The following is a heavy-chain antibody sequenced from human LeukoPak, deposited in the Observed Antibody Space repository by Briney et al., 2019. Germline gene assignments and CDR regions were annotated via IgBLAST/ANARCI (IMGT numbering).Heavy chain of an antibody. J-gene: IGHJ4*02. CDR1: GFTFSSYA. V-gene: IGHV3-23*01. CDR2: ISGSGGST. CDR3: AKDGTYDFWSGYYTGSDY. D-gene: IGHD3-3*01. Sequence: GSLRLSCAASGFTFSSYAMSWVRQAPGKGLEWVSAISGSGGSTYYADSVKGRFTISRGNSKNTLYLQMNSLRAEDTAVYYCAKDGTYDFWSGYYTGSDYWGQGTLVTVSS.